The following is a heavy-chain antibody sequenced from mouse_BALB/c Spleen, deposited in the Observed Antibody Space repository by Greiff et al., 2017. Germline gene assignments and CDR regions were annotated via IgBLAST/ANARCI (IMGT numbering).Heavy chain of an antibody. V-gene: IGHV1-87*01. CDR1: GYTFTSYW. CDR2: IYPGDGDT. J-gene: IGHJ3*01. D-gene: IGHD2-14*01. Sequence: VQLQQSGAELARPGASVKLSCKASGYTFTSYWMQWVKQRPGQGLEWIGAIYPGDGDTRYTQKFKGKATLTVDTSSSTAYMQLSSLTSEDTAVYFCAREKVRAWFAYWGQGTLVTVSA. CDR3: AREKVRAWFAY.